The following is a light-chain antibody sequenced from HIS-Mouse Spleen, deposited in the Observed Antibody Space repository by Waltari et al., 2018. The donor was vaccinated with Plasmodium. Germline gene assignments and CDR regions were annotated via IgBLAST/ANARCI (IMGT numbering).Light chain of an antibody. Sequence: SYELTQPLSVSVALGQTARITCGGNHIGSKNVHWYQQKPGQATVLVIYRDSNRPAGIPERCSGSNSGNTATLTISRAQAGDEADYYCQVWDSSTVVFGGGTKLTVL. V-gene: IGLV3-9*01. CDR3: QVWDSSTVV. CDR1: HIGSKN. J-gene: IGLJ2*01. CDR2: RDS.